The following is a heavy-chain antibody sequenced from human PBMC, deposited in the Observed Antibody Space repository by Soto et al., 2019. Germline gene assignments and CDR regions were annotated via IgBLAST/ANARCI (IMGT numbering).Heavy chain of an antibody. CDR2: IYWDDDK. CDR3: ARHISVSHAEAYDY. V-gene: IGHV2-5*02. Sequence: QITLKEAGPTLVKPTQTLTLTCTFSGFSLSTRGVAVGWIRQSPGKALEWLALIYWDDDKRYRPSLQNRLTITSDTSKNQVVLSMTSMDPVDTATYYCARHISVSHAEAYDYWGQGTLVLVSS. CDR1: GFSLSTRGVA. D-gene: IGHD2-21*01. J-gene: IGHJ4*02.